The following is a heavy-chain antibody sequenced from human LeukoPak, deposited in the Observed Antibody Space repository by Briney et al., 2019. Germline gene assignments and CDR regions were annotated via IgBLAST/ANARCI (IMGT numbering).Heavy chain of an antibody. CDR2: IYTSASN. CDR1: GGSISSGGYY. J-gene: IGHJ4*02. V-gene: IGHV4-61*02. D-gene: IGHD1-26*01. Sequence: SQTLSLTCTVSGGSISSGGYYWSWPRQPAGKGLEWIGRIYTSASNNYNPTLQSRVTISVDTSKNQFYLKLSSVTAAATAVYYCAREDYHSGYLDYWGQGTLVTVSS. CDR3: AREDYHSGYLDY.